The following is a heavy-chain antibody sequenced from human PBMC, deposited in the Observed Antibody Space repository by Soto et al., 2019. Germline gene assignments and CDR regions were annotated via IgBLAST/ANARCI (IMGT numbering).Heavy chain of an antibody. CDR3: ARENDPYGFDL. V-gene: IGHV1-18*01. J-gene: IGHJ3*01. CDR1: GYSFDSYA. CDR2: VGSGDT. Sequence: QVQLEQSGATQEKPGASVKVSCEAFGYSFDSYAYSWVRQAPGQGLEWMGRVGSGDTNYAQKLQGRVTMTTDTSTNTAYMELRSLRSDDTALYYCARENDPYGFDLWGQGTMVTVSS.